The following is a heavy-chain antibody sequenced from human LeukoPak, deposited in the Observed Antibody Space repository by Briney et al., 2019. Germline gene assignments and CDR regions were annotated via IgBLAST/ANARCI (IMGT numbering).Heavy chain of an antibody. CDR3: ARVHRFIAAARHYYYYGMDV. Sequence: GGSLRLSCAASGFTFNSYGMHWVRQAPGKGLEWVAVIWYDGSNKYYADSVKGRFTISRDNSKNTLYLQMNSLRAEDTAVYYCARVHRFIAAARHYYYYGMDVWGQGTTVTVSS. CDR2: IWYDGSNK. D-gene: IGHD6-13*01. J-gene: IGHJ6*02. CDR1: GFTFNSYG. V-gene: IGHV3-33*01.